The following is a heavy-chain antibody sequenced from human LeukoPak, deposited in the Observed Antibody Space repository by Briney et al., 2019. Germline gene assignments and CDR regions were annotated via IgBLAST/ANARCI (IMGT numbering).Heavy chain of an antibody. V-gene: IGHV3-48*04. CDR1: GFTFSTYG. J-gene: IGHJ4*02. CDR3: ARDLSEEIAVAGTNFDY. Sequence: RAGGSLRLTCAASGFTFSTYGMNWVRQAPGKGLEWVSYISSSRDTIYYADSVKGRFTISRDNAKNSLSLQMNSLRAEDTAVYYCARDLSEEIAVAGTNFDYWGQGTLVTVSS. D-gene: IGHD6-19*01. CDR2: ISSSRDTI.